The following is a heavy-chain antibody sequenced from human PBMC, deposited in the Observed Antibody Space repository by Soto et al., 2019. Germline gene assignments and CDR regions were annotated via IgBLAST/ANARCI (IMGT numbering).Heavy chain of an antibody. Sequence: GGSLRLSCAASGFTFSNAWMNWVRQAPGKGLEWVGRIKSKTDGGTTDYAAPVKGRFTISRDDSKNTLYLQMNSLKTEDTAVYYCTTYPTPYYYDSSGYSAFAPWGQGTLVTVSS. D-gene: IGHD3-22*01. CDR3: TTYPTPYYYDSSGYSAFAP. CDR2: IKSKTDGGTT. CDR1: GFTFSNAW. V-gene: IGHV3-15*07. J-gene: IGHJ5*02.